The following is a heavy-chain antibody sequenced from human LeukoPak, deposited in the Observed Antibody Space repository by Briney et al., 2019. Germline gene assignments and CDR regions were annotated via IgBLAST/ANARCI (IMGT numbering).Heavy chain of an antibody. Sequence: GGSLRLSCAASGFTFSSYGMHWDRQAPGKGLEWVAVIWYDGSNKYYADSVKGRFTISRDDSKNTLYLQMNSLRAEDMAVYYCAKDLGRYRSNYFDYWGQGTLVTVSS. J-gene: IGHJ4*02. CDR1: GFTFSSYG. CDR2: IWYDGSNK. V-gene: IGHV3-33*06. CDR3: AKDLGRYRSNYFDY. D-gene: IGHD1-26*01.